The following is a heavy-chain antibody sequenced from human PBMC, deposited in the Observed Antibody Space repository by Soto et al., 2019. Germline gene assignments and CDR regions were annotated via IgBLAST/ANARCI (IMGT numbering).Heavy chain of an antibody. V-gene: IGHV4-61*01. J-gene: IGHJ4*02. Sequence: QVQLQESGPGLVKPSETLSLTCTVPGGSVNIGTYYWSWLRQPPGKGLEWIGFIHYSGSTNYNPSLKSRVTMSVDTSKKQFSRKLTSVNAADTAVYYCTRGGDAYKNGHWGQGTLVTVSS. CDR3: TRGGDAYKNGH. D-gene: IGHD2-21*01. CDR1: GGSVNIGTYY. CDR2: IHYSGST.